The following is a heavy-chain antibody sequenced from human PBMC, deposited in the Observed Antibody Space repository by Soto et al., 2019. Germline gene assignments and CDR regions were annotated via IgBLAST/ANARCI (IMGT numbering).Heavy chain of an antibody. CDR1: GGSVSSGSYY. Sequence: QVQLQESGPGLVKPSETLSLTCTVSGGSVSSGSYYWSWIRQPPGKGLEWSGYIYYSGSTNYNPSLKSRDTISLDTSKNQFSLRLSSVTAADTAMYYCARALRRKYPDYWGQGTLVTVSS. CDR3: ARALRRKYPDY. J-gene: IGHJ4*02. V-gene: IGHV4-61*01. CDR2: IYYSGST.